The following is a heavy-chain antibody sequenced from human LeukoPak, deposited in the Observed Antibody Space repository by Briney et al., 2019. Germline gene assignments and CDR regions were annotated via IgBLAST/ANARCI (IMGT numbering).Heavy chain of an antibody. D-gene: IGHD5-24*01. Sequence: SETLSLTCTVSGGSISSYYWSWIRQPPGKGLEWIGYIYYSGSTNYNPSLKSRVTISVDTSKNQFSLKLSSETAADTAVYYCARGDGYNDYYYYGMDVWGQGTAVTVSS. J-gene: IGHJ6*02. CDR1: GGSISSYY. CDR2: IYYSGST. CDR3: ARGDGYNDYYYYGMDV. V-gene: IGHV4-59*01.